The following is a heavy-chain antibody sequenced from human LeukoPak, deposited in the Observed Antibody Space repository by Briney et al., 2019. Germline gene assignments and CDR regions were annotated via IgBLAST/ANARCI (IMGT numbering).Heavy chain of an antibody. V-gene: IGHV3-30*04. CDR2: ISYDGSQK. J-gene: IGHJ4*02. CDR1: GFTFSSYA. CDR3: ASSSSSWYHGYFDS. D-gene: IGHD6-13*01. Sequence: GGSLRLSCAASGFTFSSYAMHWVRQAPGKWLEWVAVISYDGSQKYYADSVKGRFTISRDNSKNTLYLQMNSLRAEDTAVYSCASSSSSWYHGYFDSWGQGTLVTVSS.